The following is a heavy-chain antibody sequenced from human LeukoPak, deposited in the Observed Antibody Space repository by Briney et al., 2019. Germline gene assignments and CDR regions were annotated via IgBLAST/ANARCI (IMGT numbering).Heavy chain of an antibody. Sequence: PGGSLRLSCAASGFTFDDYGMHWVRQPPGKGLEWVSGISWNSGNIGYADSVKGRFTISRDNAKNTLYLQMNSLRTEDTAVYYCARAQYYDSTTAGGMDVWGQGTTVTVSS. CDR3: ARAQYYDSTTAGGMDV. CDR2: ISWNSGNI. CDR1: GFTFDDYG. J-gene: IGHJ6*02. D-gene: IGHD3-22*01. V-gene: IGHV3-9*01.